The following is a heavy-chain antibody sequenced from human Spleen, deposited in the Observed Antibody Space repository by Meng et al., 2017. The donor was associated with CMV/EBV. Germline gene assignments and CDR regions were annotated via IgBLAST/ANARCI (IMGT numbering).Heavy chain of an antibody. D-gene: IGHD6-13*01. CDR1: GFTFSTYA. J-gene: IGHJ3*02. CDR2: ISGSGGST. CDR3: TKDPGIYAFDI. V-gene: IGHV3-23*01. Sequence: GGSLRLSCAASGFTFSTYAMTWVRQAPGKGLQWVSSISGSGGSTYYADSVKGRFTISRDNSKNTLYLQMNSLRAEDTAVYYCTKDPGIYAFDIWGQGTMVTVSS.